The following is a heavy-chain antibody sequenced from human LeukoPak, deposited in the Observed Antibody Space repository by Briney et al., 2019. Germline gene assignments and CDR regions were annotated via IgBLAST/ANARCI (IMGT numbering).Heavy chain of an antibody. V-gene: IGHV3-30*02. CDR1: GFTFSSYG. Sequence: GGSLRLSCAASGFTFSSYGMHWVRQAPGKGLEWVAFIRYDGSNKYYADSVKGRFTISRDNSKNTLYLQMNSLRAEDTAVYYCARERGIAAALDHWGQGTLVTVSS. CDR3: ARERGIAAALDH. CDR2: IRYDGSNK. D-gene: IGHD6-13*01. J-gene: IGHJ4*02.